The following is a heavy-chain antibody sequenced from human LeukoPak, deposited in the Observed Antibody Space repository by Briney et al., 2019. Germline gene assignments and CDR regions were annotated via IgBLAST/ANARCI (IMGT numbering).Heavy chain of an antibody. V-gene: IGHV4-59*01. CDR1: GGSISSYY. J-gene: IGHJ5*02. Sequence: SETLSLTCTVSGGSISSYYWSWIRQPPGKGLEWIGYIYYSESTNYNPSLKSRVTISVDTSKNQFSLKLSSVTAADTAVYYCARGGAAVWFDPWGQGTLVTVSS. CDR2: IYYSEST. CDR3: ARGGAAVWFDP. D-gene: IGHD6-13*01.